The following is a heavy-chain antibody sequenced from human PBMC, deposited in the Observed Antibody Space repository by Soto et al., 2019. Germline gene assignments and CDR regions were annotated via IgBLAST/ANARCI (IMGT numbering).Heavy chain of an antibody. CDR1: GFTFSDYY. CDR2: ISSSGSTI. D-gene: IGHD4-4*01. Sequence: GGSLRLSCAASGFTFSDYYMSWIRQAPGKGLEWVSYISSSGSTIYYADSVKGRFTISRDNAKNSLYLQMNSLRAEDTAVYHCARGPSNPTRYYYYYMEVWGKGTTVTVSS. J-gene: IGHJ6*03. V-gene: IGHV3-11*01. CDR3: ARGPSNPTRYYYYYMEV.